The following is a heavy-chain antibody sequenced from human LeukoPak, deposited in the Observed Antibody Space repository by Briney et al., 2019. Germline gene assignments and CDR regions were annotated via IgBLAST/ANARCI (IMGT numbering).Heavy chain of an antibody. J-gene: IGHJ4*02. D-gene: IGHD3-10*01. CDR2: IYSSGRT. CDR1: GGSVSSGNYY. CDR3: AREQNYYGSGSFLGGIDY. Sequence: SETLSLTCTVSGGSVSSGNYYWSWIRQPAGKGLEWIGRIYSSGRTNYNPSLKSRLTISLDTSKNQFSLNLSSVTAADTAVYYCAREQNYYGSGSFLGGIDYWGQGTLVTVSS. V-gene: IGHV4-61*02.